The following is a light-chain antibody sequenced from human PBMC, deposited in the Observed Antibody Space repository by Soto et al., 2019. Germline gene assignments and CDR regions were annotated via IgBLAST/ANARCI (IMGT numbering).Light chain of an antibody. CDR3: HQYNDWPRT. V-gene: IGKV3-15*01. CDR1: QSISSN. CDR2: GAS. Sequence: EIVMTQSPATLSVSPGERATLSCRASQSISSNLAWYQQKPGQAPRLLMYGASTRATGIPARFSGSGSGTEFTLTISSLQSEDFAVYYCHQYNDWPRTFGQVTKVEIK. J-gene: IGKJ1*01.